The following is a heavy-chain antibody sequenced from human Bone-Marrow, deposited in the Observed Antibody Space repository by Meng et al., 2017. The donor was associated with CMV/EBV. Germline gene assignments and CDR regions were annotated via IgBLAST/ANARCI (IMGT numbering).Heavy chain of an antibody. V-gene: IGHV3-23*01. CDR1: GFTFSDFS. CDR2: ISGSGGST. J-gene: IGHJ4*02. Sequence: GGSLRLSCAASGFTFSDFSMHWVRQAPGKGLEWVSAISGSGGSTYYADSVKGRFTISRDNSRNTLYLQMNSLRAEDTAVYYCAKLEYSSSWYLDYWGQGTLVTVSS. CDR3: AKLEYSSSWYLDY. D-gene: IGHD6-13*01.